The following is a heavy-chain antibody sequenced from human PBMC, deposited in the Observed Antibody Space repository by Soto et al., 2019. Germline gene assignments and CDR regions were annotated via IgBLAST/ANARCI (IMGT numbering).Heavy chain of an antibody. CDR2: INHSGST. V-gene: IGHV4-34*01. Sequence: QVQLQQWGAGLLKPSETLSLTCAVYGGSFSGYYWXWIRQPPGTGLEWIGEINHSGSTNYNPSLKSXXXXSXXXXXXXXXXXXXXXXXXXXXXYYXXRDKITGLFDYWGQGTLVTVSS. D-gene: IGHD3-10*01. CDR3: XRDKITGLFDY. CDR1: GGSFSGYY. J-gene: IGHJ4*02.